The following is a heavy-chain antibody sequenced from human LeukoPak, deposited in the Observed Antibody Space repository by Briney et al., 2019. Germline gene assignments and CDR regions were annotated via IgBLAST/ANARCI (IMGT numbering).Heavy chain of an antibody. CDR1: GFTFNSYG. J-gene: IGHJ4*02. CDR3: TRDYLHYGG. D-gene: IGHD3-10*01. Sequence: GGSLRLSCAASGFTFNSYGMNWVRQAPGKGLEWVSHISSSSIGTIYYAESVKGRFTISRDEAKSSLYLQMNSLRAEDTAVYYCTRDYLHYGGWGPGTLVTVSP. CDR2: ISSSSIGTI. V-gene: IGHV3-48*01.